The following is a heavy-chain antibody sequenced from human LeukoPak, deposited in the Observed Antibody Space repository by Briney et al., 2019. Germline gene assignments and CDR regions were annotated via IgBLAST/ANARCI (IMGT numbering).Heavy chain of an antibody. V-gene: IGHV3-23*01. CDR3: AREGYYDSSGYYRDY. CDR1: GFTFSNYA. CDR2: ISGGGDYT. J-gene: IGHJ4*02. Sequence: GGSLRLSCAASGFTFSNYAMTWVRQGPGKGLEWVSAISGGGDYTLYADAVKGRYTTSRDNSKNTLFLQMNSLRAEDTAVYYCAREGYYDSSGYYRDYWGQGTLVTVSS. D-gene: IGHD3-22*01.